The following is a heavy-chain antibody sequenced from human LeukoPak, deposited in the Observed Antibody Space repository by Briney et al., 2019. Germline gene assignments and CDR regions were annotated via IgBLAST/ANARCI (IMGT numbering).Heavy chain of an antibody. D-gene: IGHD6-13*01. J-gene: IGHJ5*02. CDR3: PKTHQQQLGPGARFAP. V-gene: IGHV3-7*03. Sequence: GRSLRLSCAASGFTFSSYGMHWVRQAPGKGLERVAHIKQDGSEEQYVDSVKGRFTISRDNAKNSLYLQMNSLTAEATAVYYFPKTHQQQLGPGARFAPRGQGTLVTVSS. CDR2: IKQDGSEE. CDR1: GFTFSSYG.